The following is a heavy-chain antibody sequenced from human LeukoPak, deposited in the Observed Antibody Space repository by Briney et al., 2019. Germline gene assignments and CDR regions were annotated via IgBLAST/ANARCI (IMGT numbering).Heavy chain of an antibody. V-gene: IGHV1-18*01. CDR2: ISAYNGNT. Sequence: ASAKVSCKASGYTFTSYGISWVRQAPGQGLEWMGWISAYNGNTNYAQKLQGRVTMTTDTSTSTAYMELRSLRSDDTAVYYCARDQAAAGIYYYYGMDVWGQGTTVTVSS. J-gene: IGHJ6*02. CDR3: ARDQAAAGIYYYYGMDV. CDR1: GYTFTSYG. D-gene: IGHD6-13*01.